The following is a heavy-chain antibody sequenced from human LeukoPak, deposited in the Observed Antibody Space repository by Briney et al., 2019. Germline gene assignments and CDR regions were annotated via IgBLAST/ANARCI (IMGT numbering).Heavy chain of an antibody. V-gene: IGHV3-53*01. CDR3: ARDRYEGDAFDI. D-gene: IGHD5-12*01. CDR2: IYSGGST. Sequence: GGSLRLSCAASGFTVSSDYMSWVRQAPGKGLEWVSVIYSGGSTYYADSVKGRFTISRDNSKNTLYLQMNSLRAEDTAVYYCARDRYEGDAFDIWGQGTMVTVSS. J-gene: IGHJ3*02. CDR1: GFTVSSDY.